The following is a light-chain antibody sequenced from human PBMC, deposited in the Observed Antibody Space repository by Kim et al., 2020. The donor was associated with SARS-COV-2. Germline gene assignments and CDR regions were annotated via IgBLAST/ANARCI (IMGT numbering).Light chain of an antibody. CDR1: QSVSSN. J-gene: IGKJ1*01. CDR3: QQYNNWPPWT. Sequence: EIVMTQSPVTLSVSPGERATLSCRASQSVSSNLAWYQQKPGQAPRLLIYGASTRATGIPARFSGSGSGTEFILTISSLQSEDFAVYYCQQYNNWPPWTFGQGTKVDIK. V-gene: IGKV3-15*01. CDR2: GAS.